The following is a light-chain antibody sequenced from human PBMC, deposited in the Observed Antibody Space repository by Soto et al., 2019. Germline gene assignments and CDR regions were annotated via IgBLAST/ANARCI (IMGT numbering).Light chain of an antibody. J-gene: IGLJ2*01. CDR1: SSDVGGFNY. CDR2: DVS. V-gene: IGLV2-14*01. Sequence: QSALTQPASVSGSPGQSITISCTGTSSDVGGFNYVSWYQQHPGKAPKLMIFDVSSRPTGVSNRFSGSKSGNTASLTISGLQAEDEADDYCSSSTSSSTLVLFGGGTKLTVL. CDR3: SSSTSSSTLVL.